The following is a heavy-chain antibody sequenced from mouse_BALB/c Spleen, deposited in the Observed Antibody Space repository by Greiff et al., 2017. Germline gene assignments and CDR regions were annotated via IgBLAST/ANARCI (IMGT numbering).Heavy chain of an antibody. V-gene: IGHV3-2*02. CDR2: ISYSGST. CDR1: GYSITSDYA. Sequence: EVQLQESGPGLVKPSQSLSLTCTVTGYSITSDYAWNWIRQFPGNKLEWMGYISYSGSTSYNPSLKSRISITRDTSKNQFFLQLNSVTTEDTATYYCARGYYDYDRYFDVWGAGTTVTVSS. J-gene: IGHJ1*01. CDR3: ARGYYDYDRYFDV. D-gene: IGHD2-4*01.